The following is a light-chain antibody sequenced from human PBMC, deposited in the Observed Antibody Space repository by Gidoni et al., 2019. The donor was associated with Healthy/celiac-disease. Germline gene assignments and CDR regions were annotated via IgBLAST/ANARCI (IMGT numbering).Light chain of an antibody. J-gene: IGLJ3*02. V-gene: IGLV3-21*02. Sequence: SYVLTQPPSVSVAPGQTARSTCGGNNIGSKSVHWYQQKPGQAPVLVVYDDSDRPSGIPERFSGSNSGNTATLTISWVEAGDEADYYCQVWDSSSDHWVFGGGTKLTVL. CDR3: QVWDSSSDHWV. CDR1: NIGSKS. CDR2: DDS.